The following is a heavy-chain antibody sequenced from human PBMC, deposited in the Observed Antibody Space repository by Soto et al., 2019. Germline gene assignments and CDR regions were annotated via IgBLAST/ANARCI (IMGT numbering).Heavy chain of an antibody. CDR3: ARIEAVAGTSVYYYGMDV. J-gene: IGHJ6*02. CDR2: ISAYNGNT. V-gene: IGHV1-18*01. CDR1: GYTFTSYG. Sequence: VASVKVSCKASGYTFTSYGISWVRQAPGQGLEWMGWISAYNGNTNYAQKLQGRVTMTTDTSTSTAYMELRSLRSDDTAVYYCARIEAVAGTSVYYYGMDVWGQGTTVTVSS. D-gene: IGHD6-19*01.